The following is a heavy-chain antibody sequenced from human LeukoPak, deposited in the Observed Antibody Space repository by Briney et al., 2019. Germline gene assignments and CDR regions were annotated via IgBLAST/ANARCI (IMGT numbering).Heavy chain of an antibody. J-gene: IGHJ6*02. CDR2: IWYDGSNK. Sequence: GRSLRLSRAASGFTFSSYGMHWVRQAPGKGLEWVAVIWYDGSNKYYADSVKGRFTISRDNSKNTLYLQMNSLRAEDTAVYYCARGPRQWLDYYYYYGMDVWGQGTTVTVSS. CDR3: ARGPRQWLDYYYYYGMDV. CDR1: GFTFSSYG. V-gene: IGHV3-33*01. D-gene: IGHD6-19*01.